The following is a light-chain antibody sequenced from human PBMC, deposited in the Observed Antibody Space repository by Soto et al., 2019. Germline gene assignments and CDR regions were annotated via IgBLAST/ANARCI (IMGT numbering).Light chain of an antibody. CDR3: CSYVGSSILM. Sequence: HSALTQPASVSGSPGQSITISCSGTSSDVGSYNLVSWYQQLPGKAPKLIIYEVNERPSGISDRFSGSKSGNTASLTISGLQGEDEADYYCCSYVGSSILMFGGGTKVTVL. CDR1: SSDVGSYNL. V-gene: IGLV2-23*02. J-gene: IGLJ3*02. CDR2: EVN.